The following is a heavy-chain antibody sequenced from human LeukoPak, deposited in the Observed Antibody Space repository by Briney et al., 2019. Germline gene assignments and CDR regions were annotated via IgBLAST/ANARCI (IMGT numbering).Heavy chain of an antibody. V-gene: IGHV3-74*01. CDR3: ARGSYFFDY. CDR2: ISSDGSIT. D-gene: IGHD1-26*01. CDR1: GFTFSSYW. Sequence: KTGGSLRLSCAASGFTFSSYWMHWVHQAPGRGLVWVSRISSDGSITSYADSVKGRFTISRDNAKNTLYLQMNSLRAEDTAVYYCARGSYFFDYWGQGTLVTVSS. J-gene: IGHJ4*02.